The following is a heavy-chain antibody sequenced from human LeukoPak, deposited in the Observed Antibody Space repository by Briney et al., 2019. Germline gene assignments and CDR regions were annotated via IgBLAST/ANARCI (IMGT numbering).Heavy chain of an antibody. D-gene: IGHD3-10*01. Sequence: PGGSLRLSCAASGFTFSSYAMSWVRQAPGKGLEWVSAISGSGDNTFYAASVKGRFTISRDNSKNTVYLQMNTLRADDTAVYCCAKDLEGSGSYPYYFDCWGQGTLVTVSS. V-gene: IGHV3-23*01. J-gene: IGHJ4*02. CDR2: ISGSGDNT. CDR3: AKDLEGSGSYPYYFDC. CDR1: GFTFSSYA.